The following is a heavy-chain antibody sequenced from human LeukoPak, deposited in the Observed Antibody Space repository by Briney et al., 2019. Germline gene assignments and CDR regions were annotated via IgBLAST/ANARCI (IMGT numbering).Heavy chain of an antibody. J-gene: IGHJ4*02. CDR2: ISSSGESP. V-gene: IGHV3-23*01. D-gene: IGHD5-24*01. Sequence: PGGSLRLSCAASGFTFSRYAMSWVRQAPGKGLEWVCGISSSGESPYYADSVEGRFTISRDNSKNTLYLEINSLRAEDTAVFYCAKKRRDGCNPFDYLGQGTLVTVSS. CDR1: GFTFSRYA. CDR3: AKKRRDGCNPFDY.